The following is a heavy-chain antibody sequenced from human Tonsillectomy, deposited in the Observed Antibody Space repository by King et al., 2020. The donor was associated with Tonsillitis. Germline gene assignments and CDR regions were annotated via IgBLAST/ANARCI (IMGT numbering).Heavy chain of an antibody. CDR2: IWFDGSHK. CDR1: GFTFRRYG. Sequence: VQLVESGGGVVQPGRSLRLSCAASGFTFRRYGMHWVRQAPGKGLEWVAIIWFDGSHKYYADSVRGRFTISRDNSQNTLYLQMNSLRAEDTAVYYCASNEYDRDWWGQGTLVTVSS. D-gene: IGHD1-14*01. V-gene: IGHV3-33*08. CDR3: ASNEYDRDW. J-gene: IGHJ4*02.